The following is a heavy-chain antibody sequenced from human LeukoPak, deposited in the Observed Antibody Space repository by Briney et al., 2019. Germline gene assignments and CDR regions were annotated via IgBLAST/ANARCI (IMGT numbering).Heavy chain of an antibody. D-gene: IGHD6-13*01. CDR3: ARSDKGWQQGGQLAFDY. CDR1: GFTFSSYW. J-gene: IGHJ4*02. V-gene: IGHV3-7*01. Sequence: PGGSLRLSCAASGFTFSSYWMSWVRQAPGKGLEWVANIKLDGSEKYYVDSVKGRFTISRDNAKNSLYLQMNSLRAEDTAVYYCARSDKGWQQGGQLAFDYWGQGTLVAVSS. CDR2: IKLDGSEK.